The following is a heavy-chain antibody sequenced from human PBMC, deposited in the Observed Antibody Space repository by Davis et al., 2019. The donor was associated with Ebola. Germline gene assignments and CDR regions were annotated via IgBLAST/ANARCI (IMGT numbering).Heavy chain of an antibody. J-gene: IGHJ4*02. CDR3: ASIGTYYDYIWAH. CDR1: GGSISSSRYY. CDR2: INYSGST. V-gene: IGHV4-39*07. Sequence: PSETLSLTCTVAGGSISSSRYYWGWIRQPPGKGLEWIGSINYSGSTYYNPSLKSRVTISVDTSKKQFSRKLSSVTAADTALYYCASIGTYYDYIWAHWGQGTLVTVSS. D-gene: IGHD3-16*01.